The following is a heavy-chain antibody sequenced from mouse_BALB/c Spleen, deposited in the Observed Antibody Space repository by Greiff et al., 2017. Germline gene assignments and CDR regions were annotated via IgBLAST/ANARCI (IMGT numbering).Heavy chain of an antibody. CDR2: IWGDGST. Sequence: VQVVESGPGLVAPSQSLSITCTVSGFSLTGYGVNWVRQPPGKGLEWLGMIWGDGSTDYNSALKSRLSISKDNSKSQVFLKMNSLQTDDTARYYCARDYGSSYEAMDYWGQGTSVTVSS. V-gene: IGHV2-6-7*01. CDR1: GFSLTGYG. J-gene: IGHJ4*01. CDR3: ARDYGSSYEAMDY. D-gene: IGHD1-1*01.